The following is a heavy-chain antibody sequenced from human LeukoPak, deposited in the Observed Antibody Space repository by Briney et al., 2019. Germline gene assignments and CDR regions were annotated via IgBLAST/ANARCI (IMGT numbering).Heavy chain of an antibody. V-gene: IGHV3-21*04. CDR3: ARAYSGSYSAAFDI. CDR1: GFTFSSYS. CDR2: ISSSSSYI. Sequence: PGGSLRLSCAASGFTFSSYSMNWVRQAPGKGLEWVSSISSSSSYIYYADSVKGRFTISRDNAKNSLYLQMNSLRAEDTALYHCARAYSGSYSAAFDIWGQGTMVTVSS. J-gene: IGHJ3*02. D-gene: IGHD1-26*01.